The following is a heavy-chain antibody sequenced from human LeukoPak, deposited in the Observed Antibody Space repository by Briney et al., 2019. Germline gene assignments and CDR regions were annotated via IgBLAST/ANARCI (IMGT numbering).Heavy chain of an antibody. J-gene: IGHJ4*02. Sequence: SETLSLTCTVSGGSISSSSYYWGWIRQPPGKGLEWIGSIYYSRSTYYNPSLKSRVTISADTSKNQFSLKLSSVTAADTAVYYCASRKLGNDYWGQGTLVTVSS. CDR1: GGSISSSSYY. CDR2: IYYSRST. CDR3: ASRKLGNDY. D-gene: IGHD7-27*01. V-gene: IGHV4-39*07.